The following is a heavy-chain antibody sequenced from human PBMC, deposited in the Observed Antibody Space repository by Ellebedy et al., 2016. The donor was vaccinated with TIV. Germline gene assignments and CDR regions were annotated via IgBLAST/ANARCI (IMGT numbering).Heavy chain of an antibody. D-gene: IGHD1-26*01. CDR3: ARLTRGELPWDYYYGMDV. V-gene: IGHV4-39*01. J-gene: IGHJ6*02. CDR2: IYYSGST. CDR1: GGSISSSSYY. Sequence: SETLSLXXTVSGGSISSSSYYWGWIRQPPGKGLEWIGSIYYSGSTYYNPSLKSRVTISVDTSKNQFSLKLSSVTAADTAVYYCARLTRGELPWDYYYGMDVWGQGTTVTVSS.